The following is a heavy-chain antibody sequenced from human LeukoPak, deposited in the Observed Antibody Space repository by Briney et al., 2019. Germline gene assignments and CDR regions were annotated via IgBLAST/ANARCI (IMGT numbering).Heavy chain of an antibody. D-gene: IGHD1-26*01. CDR1: GFTFSAYA. CDR3: AKGGRDTSKYYFDY. Sequence: GGSLRLSCAASGFTFSAYAIHWVRQAPGKGLEWVALTSYDGGTTDHTDSVKGRFTISRDNSKNTVWLEMSSLRVEDTAVYYCAKGGRDTSKYYFDYWGQGTQVTVSS. J-gene: IGHJ4*02. V-gene: IGHV3-30-3*01. CDR2: TSYDGGTT.